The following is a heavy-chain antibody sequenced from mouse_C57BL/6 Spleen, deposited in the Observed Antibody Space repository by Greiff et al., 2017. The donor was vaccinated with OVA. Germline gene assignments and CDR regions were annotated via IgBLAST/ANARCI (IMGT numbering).Heavy chain of an antibody. CDR2: IDPEDGDT. Sequence: EVQLQQSGAELVRPGASVKLSCTASGFNIKDYYMHWVKQRPEQGLEWIGRIDPEDGDTEYAPKFQGKATMTADTSSNTAYLQLSSLTSEDTAVYYCTSPLYYYGSSTWFAYWGQGTLVTVSA. D-gene: IGHD1-1*01. CDR3: TSPLYYYGSSTWFAY. CDR1: GFNIKDYY. J-gene: IGHJ3*01. V-gene: IGHV14-1*01.